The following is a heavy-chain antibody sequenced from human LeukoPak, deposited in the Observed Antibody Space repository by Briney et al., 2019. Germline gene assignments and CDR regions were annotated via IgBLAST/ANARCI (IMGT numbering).Heavy chain of an antibody. V-gene: IGHV3-66*01. CDR2: IYSGGST. Sequence: GGSLRLSCAASGFTVSSNYMSWVRQAPGKGLEWVSVIYSGGSTYYADSVKGRFTISRDNSKNTLYLQMNSLGAEDTAIYYCAKGDYGGNSGSFFDYWGQGTLVTVSS. D-gene: IGHD4-23*01. CDR3: AKGDYGGNSGSFFDY. J-gene: IGHJ4*02. CDR1: GFTVSSNY.